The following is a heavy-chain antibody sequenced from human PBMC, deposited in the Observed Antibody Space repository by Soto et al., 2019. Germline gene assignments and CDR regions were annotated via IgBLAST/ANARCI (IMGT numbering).Heavy chain of an antibody. CDR2: IIPIFGTA. J-gene: IGHJ6*02. V-gene: IGHV1-69*01. D-gene: IGHD3-10*01. CDR3: ARRPGSGYYYYYYGMDV. Sequence: QVQLVQSGAEVKKPGSSVKVSCKASGGTFSSYAISWVRQAPGQGLEWMGGIIPIFGTANYAQKFQGRVTITADESTSTAYMELSSLRSEDTAVYYCARRPGSGYYYYYYGMDVCGHGTTVTVSS. CDR1: GGTFSSYA.